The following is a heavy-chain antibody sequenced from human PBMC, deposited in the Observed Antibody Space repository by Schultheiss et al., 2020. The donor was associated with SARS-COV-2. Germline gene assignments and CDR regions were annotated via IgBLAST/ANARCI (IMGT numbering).Heavy chain of an antibody. CDR1: EFTFSNYN. CDR2: ISYDGSNE. J-gene: IGHJ3*02. D-gene: IGHD1-14*01. V-gene: IGHV3-30*18. CDR3: AKIKTAGTGDAFDI. Sequence: GESLKISCAASEFTFSNYNMHWVRQAPGKGLEWVGIISYDGSNEYYADSVKGRFTISRDNSKNTLYLQMNSLRTEDTAVYWCAKIKTAGTGDAFDIWGQGTMVTVSS.